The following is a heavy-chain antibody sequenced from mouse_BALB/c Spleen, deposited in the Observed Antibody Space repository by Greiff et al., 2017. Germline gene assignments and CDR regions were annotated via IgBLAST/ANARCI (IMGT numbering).Heavy chain of an antibody. V-gene: IGHV5-6-3*01. Sequence: EVKLMESGGGLVQPGGSLKLSCAASGFTFSSYGMSWVRQTPDKRLELVATINSNGGSTYYPDSVKGRFTISRDNAKNTLYLQMSSLKSEDTAMYYCARGLATAALDYWGQGTTLTVSS. CDR2: INSNGGST. D-gene: IGHD1-2*01. CDR3: ARGLATAALDY. CDR1: GFTFSSYG. J-gene: IGHJ2*01.